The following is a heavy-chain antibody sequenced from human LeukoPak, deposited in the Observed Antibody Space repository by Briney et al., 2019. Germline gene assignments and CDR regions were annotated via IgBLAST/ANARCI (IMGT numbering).Heavy chain of an antibody. V-gene: IGHV3-23*01. Sequence: GGSLRLSCAASGSTFSSYAMTWVRRAPGKGLEWVSVISGSGGSTYYADSVKGRFTISRDNSKNTLYLQMNSLRAEDTAVYYCAKDRDYGNYYYAMDVWGQGTTVTVSS. J-gene: IGHJ6*02. CDR3: AKDRDYGNYYYAMDV. CDR1: GSTFSSYA. D-gene: IGHD4-17*01. CDR2: ISGSGGST.